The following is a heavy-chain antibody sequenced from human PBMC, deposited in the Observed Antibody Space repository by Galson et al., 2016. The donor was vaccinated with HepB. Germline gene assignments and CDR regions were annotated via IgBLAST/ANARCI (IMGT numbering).Heavy chain of an antibody. V-gene: IGHV3-23*01. CDR2: ISHSSIST. J-gene: IGHJ4*02. CDR1: GFTFSTYA. Sequence: SLRLSCAASGFTFSTYAMSWVRQAPGKGLEWVSAISHSSISTFYADSVKGRFTISRDNSKNTLYLHMNSLKAEETAVYYCAKDWLARGRRPYFFDYWGQGTLVTVSS. CDR3: AKDWLARGRRPYFFDY. D-gene: IGHD5-12*01.